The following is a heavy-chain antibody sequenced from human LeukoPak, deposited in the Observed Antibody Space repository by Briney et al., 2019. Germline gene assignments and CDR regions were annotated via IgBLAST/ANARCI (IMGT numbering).Heavy chain of an antibody. Sequence: SQTLSLTCTVSGGSISSGSYYWSWIRQPAGKGLEWIGRTYTSGSTNYNPSLKSRVTISVDTSKNQFSLKLSSVTAADTAVYYCARGKDPDIWGQGTMVTVSS. CDR2: TYTSGST. V-gene: IGHV4-61*02. J-gene: IGHJ3*02. CDR3: ARGKDPDI. CDR1: GGSISSGSYY.